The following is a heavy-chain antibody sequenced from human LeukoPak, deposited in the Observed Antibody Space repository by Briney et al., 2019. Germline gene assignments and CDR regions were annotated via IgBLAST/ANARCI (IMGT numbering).Heavy chain of an antibody. D-gene: IGHD6-13*01. V-gene: IGHV3-30*02. CDR3: AKDLGSTWPDNWFDP. CDR2: IRYDGSNK. J-gene: IGHJ5*02. Sequence: GGSLRLSCAASGFTFSSYGMHWVRQAPGKGLEWVAFIRYDGSNKYYADSVKGRFTISRDNSKNTLYLQMNSLRAEDTAVYYCAKDLGSTWPDNWFDPWGQGTLVTVSS. CDR1: GFTFSSYG.